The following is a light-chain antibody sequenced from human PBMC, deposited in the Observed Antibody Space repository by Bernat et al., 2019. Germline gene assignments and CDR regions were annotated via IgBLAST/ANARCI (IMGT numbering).Light chain of an antibody. CDR1: QIFNSHY. Sequence: EIVLTQSPGTLSLSPGESATLSCGASQIFNSHYFAWYQQKPGQAPRLLIYGTSTSATGIPDRLSGSGSGTDFTLTISGLEPDDSAVYYCQQYGDSPYTFGQRTKLEIK. J-gene: IGKJ2*01. CDR3: QQYGDSPYT. CDR2: GTS. V-gene: IGKV3-20*01.